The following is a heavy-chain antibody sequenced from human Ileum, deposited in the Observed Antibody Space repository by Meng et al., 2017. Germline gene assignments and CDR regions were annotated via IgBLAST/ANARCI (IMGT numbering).Heavy chain of an antibody. J-gene: IGHJ5*02. CDR1: GGSISGGDYY. CDR3: ARVNSDCGGVMCYKGWFDP. Sequence: VQLQESGPGLVKPSQTLSLTCTGFGGSISGGDYYWSWIRQPPGKGLEWIGYIHFRGSTYYNPSLNSRITISVAMSSNQFSLRLTSVTSADMAVYYCARVNSDCGGVMCYKGWFDPWGQGTLVTVSS. V-gene: IGHV4-30-4*01. CDR2: IHFRGST. D-gene: IGHD2-21*01.